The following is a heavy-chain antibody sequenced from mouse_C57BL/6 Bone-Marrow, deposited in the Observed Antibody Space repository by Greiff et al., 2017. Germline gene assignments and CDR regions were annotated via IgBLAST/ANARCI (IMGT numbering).Heavy chain of an antibody. V-gene: IGHV1-80*01. CDR1: GYAFSSSW. CDR3: AGDHYGYDWFAY. Sequence: QVQLQQSGAELVKPGASVKISCKASGYAFSSSWMNWVKQRPGKGLEWIGQIYPGDGDTNYNGKFKGKATLTADKSSSTAYMQLSSLTSEDSAVYFCAGDHYGYDWFAYWGQGTLVTVSA. CDR2: IYPGDGDT. J-gene: IGHJ3*01. D-gene: IGHD2-2*01.